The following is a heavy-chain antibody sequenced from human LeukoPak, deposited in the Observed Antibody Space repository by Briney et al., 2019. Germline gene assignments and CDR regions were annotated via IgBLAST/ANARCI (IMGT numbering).Heavy chain of an antibody. D-gene: IGHD3-22*01. CDR3: AIMHGYYDGSGYWVQ. CDR2: ITPNADRT. CDR1: GFRFTDFA. J-gene: IGHJ1*01. V-gene: IGHV3-23*01. Sequence: GRSLRLSCAASGFRFTDFAMHWVRQAPGKGLEWVSFITPNADRTSYADSVEGRFTISRDNPRNTLYMQMNSLRDEDTALYYCAIMHGYYDGSGYWVQWGQGTLVTVSS.